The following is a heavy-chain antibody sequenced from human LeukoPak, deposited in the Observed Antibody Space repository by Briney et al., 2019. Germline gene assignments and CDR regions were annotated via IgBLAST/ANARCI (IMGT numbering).Heavy chain of an antibody. CDR2: FDPEDGET. V-gene: IGHV1-24*01. Sequence: ASVKVSCKVSGYTFTELSMHWVRQALGKGLEWMGGFDPEDGETIYAQKFQGRVTMTEDSSTDTAYMELSSLRSEDTAVYYCATGFRYVDYWGQGTLVTVSS. J-gene: IGHJ4*02. CDR1: GYTFTELS. CDR3: ATGFRYVDY.